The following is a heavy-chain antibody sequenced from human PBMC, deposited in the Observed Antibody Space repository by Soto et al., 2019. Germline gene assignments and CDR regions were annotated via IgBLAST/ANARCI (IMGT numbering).Heavy chain of an antibody. D-gene: IGHD2-2*01. V-gene: IGHV1-3*01. CDR3: ATREVPAAMMNYYYYSGMDV. Sequence: GASVKVSCKASGYSFTSYAIHWVRQAPGQRLEWMGWINAGNGNTKIPQKFQGRVTITRDTSASTAYMEVSSLRSEDTAVYYCATREVPAAMMNYYYYSGMDVWAQGTTVPVSS. J-gene: IGHJ6*02. CDR2: INAGNGNT. CDR1: GYSFTSYA.